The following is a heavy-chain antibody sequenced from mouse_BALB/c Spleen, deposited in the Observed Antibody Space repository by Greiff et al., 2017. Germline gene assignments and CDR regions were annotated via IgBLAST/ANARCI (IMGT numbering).Heavy chain of an antibody. CDR2: INPSNGGT. CDR3: TRGDGIYAMDY. J-gene: IGHJ4*01. CDR1: GYTFTSYY. Sequence: VQRVESGAELVKPGASVKLSCKASGYTFTSYYMYWVKQRPGQGLEWIGEINPSNGGTNFNEKFKSKATLTVDKSSSTAYMQLSSLTSEDSAVYYCTRGDGIYAMDYWGQGTSVTVSS. D-gene: IGHD1-1*01. V-gene: IGHV1S81*02.